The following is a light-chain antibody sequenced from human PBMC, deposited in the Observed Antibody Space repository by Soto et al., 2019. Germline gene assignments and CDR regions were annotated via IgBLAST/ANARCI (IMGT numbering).Light chain of an antibody. CDR2: DAS. CDR1: QSVSSN. CDR3: QQYNNWPPYT. V-gene: IGKV3-15*01. Sequence: ERVLTQSPATLSVSPGERATLSCRASQSVSSNLAWYQQKPGQAPRLLIYDASTRATGIPARFSGSGSGTEFTLTISSLQSEDFALYYWQQYNNWPPYTFGQETKLEIK. J-gene: IGKJ2*01.